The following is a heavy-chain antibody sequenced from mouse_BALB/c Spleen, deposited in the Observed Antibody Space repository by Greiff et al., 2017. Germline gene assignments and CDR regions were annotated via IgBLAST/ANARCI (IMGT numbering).Heavy chain of an antibody. V-gene: IGHV1-20*02. J-gene: IGHJ4*01. D-gene: IGHD1-1*02. Sequence: EVKLMESGPELVKPGASVKISCKASGYSFTGYFMNWVMQSHGKSLEWIGRINPYNGDTFYNQKFKGKATLTVDKSSSTAHMELRSLASEDSAVYYCARNYGAFYAMDYWGQGTSVTVSS. CDR3: ARNYGAFYAMDY. CDR2: INPYNGDT. CDR1: GYSFTGYF.